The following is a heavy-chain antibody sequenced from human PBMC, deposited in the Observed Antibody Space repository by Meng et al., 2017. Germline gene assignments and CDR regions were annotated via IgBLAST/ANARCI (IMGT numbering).Heavy chain of an antibody. CDR3: ARVVAATTLFLDY. Sequence: QGQVQRYGPELIKPRRSRSLSWPGSGGFSIGSNGWSWVLQHRGKGLEWIGEIYHSGSTNHKPSLRSRVTISVDKSKNQFSLKLSSVTAADTAVYYCARVVAATTLFLDYWGQGTLVTVSS. V-gene: IGHV4-4*03. CDR2: IYHSGST. J-gene: IGHJ4*02. D-gene: IGHD2-15*01. CDR1: GGFSIGSNG.